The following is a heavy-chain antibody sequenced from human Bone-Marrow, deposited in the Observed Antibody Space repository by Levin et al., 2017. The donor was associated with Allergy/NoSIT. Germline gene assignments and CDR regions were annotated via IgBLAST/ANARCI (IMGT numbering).Heavy chain of an antibody. Sequence: PGGSLRLSCAASGFTFSSYAMSWVRQAPGKGLEWVSAISGSGGSTYYADSVKGRFTISRDNSKNTLYLQMNSLRAEDTAVYYCAKGGGYSSSSNCIHYWGQGTLVTVSS. CDR3: AKGGGYSSSSNCIHY. V-gene: IGHV3-23*01. D-gene: IGHD6-6*01. CDR1: GFTFSSYA. J-gene: IGHJ4*02. CDR2: ISGSGGST.